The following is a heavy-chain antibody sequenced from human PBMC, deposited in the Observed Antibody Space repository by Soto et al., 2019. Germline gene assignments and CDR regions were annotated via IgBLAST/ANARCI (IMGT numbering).Heavy chain of an antibody. Sequence: EVKLLESGGGSVQPGGSLRLSCAASGFTFSSNAMSWVRQAPGKGLEWVAAISGSGVATYYAGYVKGRFTISRDNSKNTLYLQMDSLRAEDTAIYYCAKDCGSIKWYFTYYGMVVW. CDR3: AKDCGSIKWYFTYYGMVV. CDR2: ISGSGVAT. CDR1: GFTFSSNA. V-gene: IGHV3-23*01. D-gene: IGHD2-15*01. J-gene: IGHJ6*01.